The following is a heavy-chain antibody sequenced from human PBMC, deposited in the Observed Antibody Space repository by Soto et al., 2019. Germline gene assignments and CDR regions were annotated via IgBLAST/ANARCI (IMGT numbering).Heavy chain of an antibody. Sequence: GGSLRLSCAASGFPFSSHAMSWVRQAPGKGLEWVSSISGTGVRIYYADSVKGRSTISRDNSKNTLHLQMNSLRAADTAVYYCAKSAAIYCSGGSCYSDYWGQGTLVTVS. CDR3: AKSAAIYCSGGSCYSDY. CDR2: ISGTGVRI. V-gene: IGHV3-23*01. J-gene: IGHJ4*02. D-gene: IGHD2-15*01. CDR1: GFPFSSHA.